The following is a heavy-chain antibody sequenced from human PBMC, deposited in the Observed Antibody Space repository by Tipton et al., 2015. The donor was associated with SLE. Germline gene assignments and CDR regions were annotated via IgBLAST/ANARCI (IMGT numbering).Heavy chain of an antibody. CDR3: ARHGYEEYFDY. V-gene: IGHV1-46*01. CDR2: VNPSGLST. D-gene: IGHD5-18*01. Sequence: QLVQSGPEVKKPGASVKVSCEASGYSFITRYFMHWVRQAPGQGLEWMGTVNPSGLSTTYAEKFQGRVTMTRDTSTSTVYMELSSLRPEDTAVYYCARHGYEEYFDYWGQGTLVTVSS. CDR1: GYSFITRYF. J-gene: IGHJ4*02.